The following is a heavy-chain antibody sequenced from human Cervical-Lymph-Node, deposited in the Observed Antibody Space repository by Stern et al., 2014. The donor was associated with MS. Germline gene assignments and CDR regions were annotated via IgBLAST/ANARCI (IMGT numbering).Heavy chain of an antibody. V-gene: IGHV3-53*01. CDR1: GFTVSRDY. J-gene: IGHJ4*02. D-gene: IGHD1-1*01. CDR2: ITNVGST. CDR3: ARDTSSPERSDW. Sequence: EVQLVESGGGVIQPGGSLRLSCTASGFTVSRDYMTWVRQAPGKVLGWVSLITNVGSTFYTDSVKGRFTISRDDSKNTVYLHMTSLRAEDTAMYYCARDTSSPERSDWWGQGTLVTVSS.